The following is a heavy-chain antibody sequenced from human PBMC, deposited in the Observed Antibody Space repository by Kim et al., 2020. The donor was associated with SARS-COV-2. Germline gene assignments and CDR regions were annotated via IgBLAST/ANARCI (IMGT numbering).Heavy chain of an antibody. D-gene: IGHD3-22*01. CDR1: GYTFTSYD. Sequence: ASVKVSCKASGYTFTSYDINWVRQATGQGLEWMGWMNPNSGNTGYAQKFQGRVTMTRNTSISTAYMELSSLRSEDTAVYYCARGQRRSYYYDGSGDYSVSAVYYWGQGTLVTVSS. CDR2: MNPNSGNT. CDR3: ARGQRRSYYYDGSGDYSVSAVYY. V-gene: IGHV1-8*01. J-gene: IGHJ4*02.